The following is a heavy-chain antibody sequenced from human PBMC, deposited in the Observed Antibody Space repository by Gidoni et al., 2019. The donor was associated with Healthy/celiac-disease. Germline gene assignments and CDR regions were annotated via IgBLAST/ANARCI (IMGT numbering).Heavy chain of an antibody. J-gene: IGHJ4*02. CDR2: ISWNSGSI. CDR3: AKDMGYSSSSEGGPFDY. D-gene: IGHD6-6*01. V-gene: IGHV3-9*01. CDR1: GFPFDDYA. Sequence: EVQLVESGGGLVQPGRSLRLPCAAPGFPFDDYAMHCIRQAPGKGLEWVSGISWNSGSIGYADSVKGRVTISRDNAKNSLYLQMNSLRAEYTALYYCAKDMGYSSSSEGGPFDYWGQGTLVTVSS.